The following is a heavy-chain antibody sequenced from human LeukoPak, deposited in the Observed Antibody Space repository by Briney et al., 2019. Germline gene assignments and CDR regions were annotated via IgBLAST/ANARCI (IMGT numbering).Heavy chain of an antibody. CDR1: GITFSSYW. CDR3: ARLYGGYGDYYFDY. CDR2: INQDGSEK. V-gene: IGHV3-7*02. J-gene: IGHJ4*02. Sequence: QTGGSLRLSCAASGITFSSYWMSWVRQAPGKGLEWVANINQDGSEKYYVDSVKGRFTISRDNAKNTLYVQMNSLRAEDTAVYYCARLYGGYGDYYFDYWGQGTLVTVSS. D-gene: IGHD4-17*01.